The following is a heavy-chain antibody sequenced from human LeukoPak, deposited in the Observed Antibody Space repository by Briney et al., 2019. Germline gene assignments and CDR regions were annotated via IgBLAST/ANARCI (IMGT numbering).Heavy chain of an antibody. Sequence: GGSLRLACAASGFIFTDYGMRWVRQAPGKGLDWVAFIRYDEKNYYADSVKGRFTISRDNSKNTLYLQMNSLRAEDTAVYYCAKDKKMTTPFDYWGQGTLVTVSS. CDR1: GFIFTDYG. V-gene: IGHV3-30*02. CDR2: IRYDEKN. J-gene: IGHJ4*02. D-gene: IGHD4-17*01. CDR3: AKDKKMTTPFDY.